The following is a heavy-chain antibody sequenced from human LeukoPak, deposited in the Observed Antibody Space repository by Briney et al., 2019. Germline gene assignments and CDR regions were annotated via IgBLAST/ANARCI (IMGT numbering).Heavy chain of an antibody. CDR2: ISYDGSNK. V-gene: IGHV3-30*04. CDR1: GFTFSSYA. Sequence: GGSLRLSCAASGFTFSSYAMHWVRQAPGKVLEWVAVISYDGSNKYYADSVKGRFTISRDNSKNTLYLQMNSLRAEDTAVYYCAREQVVRGVLTSYYYGMDVWGQGTTVTVSS. D-gene: IGHD3-10*01. CDR3: AREQVVRGVLTSYYYGMDV. J-gene: IGHJ6*02.